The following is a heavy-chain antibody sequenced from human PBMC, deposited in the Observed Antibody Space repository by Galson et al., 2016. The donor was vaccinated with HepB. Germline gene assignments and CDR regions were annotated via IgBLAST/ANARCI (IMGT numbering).Heavy chain of an antibody. V-gene: IGHV1-8*01. J-gene: IGHJ6*02. D-gene: IGHD2-21*02. Sequence: SVKVSCKASGYTFTTHDINWVRQATGQGPEWLGRMNPNSGNTLYAQKFWGRVTMTSDTSISTAYMELSSLTSEDTAIYYCARGVVCYGDRCTYTGMDGWGQGTTVTVSS. CDR3: ARGVVCYGDRCTYTGMDG. CDR1: GYTFTTHD. CDR2: MNPNSGNT.